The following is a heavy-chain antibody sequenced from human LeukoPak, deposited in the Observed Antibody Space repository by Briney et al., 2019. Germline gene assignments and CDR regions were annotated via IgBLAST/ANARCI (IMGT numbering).Heavy chain of an antibody. CDR1: GGTFSSYA. Sequence: ASVKVSCKSSGGTFSSYAISWVRQAPGQGLEWLGRIIPILGIANYAQKFQGRVTITADKSTSTAYMELSSLRSEDTAVYYSAREPYGDYGGNYFDYWGQGTLVTVSS. D-gene: IGHD4-17*01. V-gene: IGHV1-69*04. CDR2: IIPILGIA. CDR3: AREPYGDYGGNYFDY. J-gene: IGHJ4*02.